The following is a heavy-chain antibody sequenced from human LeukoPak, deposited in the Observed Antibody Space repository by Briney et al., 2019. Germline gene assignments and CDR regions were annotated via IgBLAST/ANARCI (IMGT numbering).Heavy chain of an antibody. D-gene: IGHD4-17*01. CDR2: IYHSGST. Sequence: SETLSLTCTVSGGSISSYSWSWIRQPPGKGLEWIGYIYHSGSTYYNPSLKSRVTISVDRSKNQFSLKLSPVTAADTAVYYCARFDYGDYWFDPWGQGTLVTVSS. CDR3: ARFDYGDYWFDP. CDR1: GGSISSYS. J-gene: IGHJ5*02. V-gene: IGHV4-30-2*01.